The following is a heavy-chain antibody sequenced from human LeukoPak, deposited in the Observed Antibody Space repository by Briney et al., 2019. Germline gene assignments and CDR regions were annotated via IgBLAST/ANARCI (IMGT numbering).Heavy chain of an antibody. Sequence: SETLSLTCTVSGGSVSNYYWSWIRQPPGKGLEWIGYIFYNGSTSYNPSLKSRVTISVDTSKNQFSLKLGSVTAADTAVYYCARDRRDGYSPSFQEYWGQGTLVTVSS. CDR1: GGSVSNYY. CDR3: ARDRRDGYSPSFQEY. CDR2: IFYNGST. V-gene: IGHV4-59*02. D-gene: IGHD5-24*01. J-gene: IGHJ4*02.